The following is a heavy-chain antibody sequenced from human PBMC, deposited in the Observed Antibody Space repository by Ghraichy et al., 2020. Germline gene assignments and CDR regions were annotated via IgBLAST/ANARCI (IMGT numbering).Heavy chain of an antibody. CDR1: GGSISSGNYY. Sequence: SETLSLTCIVSGGSISSGNYYWNWIRQPAGKGLEWIGRIYSSGTSNSNPSLKRRVTISVDTSTNQFSLELSSVTAADTALYYCARGFCSGDDPCYFDYWGQGSLVTVSS. CDR3: ARGFCSGDDPCYFDY. J-gene: IGHJ4*02. CDR2: IYSSGTS. D-gene: IGHD2-15*01. V-gene: IGHV4-61*02.